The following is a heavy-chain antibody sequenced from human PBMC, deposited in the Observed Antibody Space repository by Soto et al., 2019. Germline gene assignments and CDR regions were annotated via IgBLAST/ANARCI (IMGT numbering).Heavy chain of an antibody. Sequence: ASVKVSCKASGGTFSSYAISWVRQAPGQGLEWMGGIIPIFGTANYAQKFQGRVTITADKSTSTAYMELSSLRSEDTAVYYCARDCLPATVLGGMDVWGQGTTVTVSS. V-gene: IGHV1-69*06. J-gene: IGHJ6*02. D-gene: IGHD2-2*01. CDR1: GGTFSSYA. CDR3: ARDCLPATVLGGMDV. CDR2: IIPIFGTA.